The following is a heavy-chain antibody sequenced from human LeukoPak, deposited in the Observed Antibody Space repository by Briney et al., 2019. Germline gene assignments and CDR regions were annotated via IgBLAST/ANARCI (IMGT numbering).Heavy chain of an antibody. CDR1: GFTFSDFH. V-gene: IGHV3-11*01. CDR3: ARERADALDI. Sequence: GVLRLSCAASGFTFSDFHMCWIRQAPGKGLEWVSFSSTSSSTIFYADSVKGRFTISRDNAKNSLYLQMNSLRAEDTAVYYCARERADALDIWGPGTMVTVSS. J-gene: IGHJ3*02. CDR2: SSTSSSTI.